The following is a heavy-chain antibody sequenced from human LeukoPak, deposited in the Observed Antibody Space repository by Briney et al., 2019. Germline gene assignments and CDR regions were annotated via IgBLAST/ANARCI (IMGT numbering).Heavy chain of an antibody. V-gene: IGHV1-46*01. J-gene: IGHJ4*02. D-gene: IGHD3-16*01. CDR2: INLSGGST. Sequence: ASVKVSCKASGYTFTSYHMHWVRQAPGQGLEWMGKINLSGGSTTYAQKFQGRVPMTRATSTSPVYMELSSLRSEDTAVYYCARDYVDDIPMIKDYWGQGTLVPVSS. CDR1: GYTFTSYH. CDR3: ARDYVDDIPMIKDY.